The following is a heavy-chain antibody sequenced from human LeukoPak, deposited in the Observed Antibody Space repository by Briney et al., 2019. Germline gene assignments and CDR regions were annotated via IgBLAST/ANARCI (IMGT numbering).Heavy chain of an antibody. CDR3: ARVRRQLWPDYYYYMDV. CDR1: GFTLSNNW. D-gene: IGHD3-10*01. Sequence: GGSLRLSCAASGFTLSNNWMHWVRQVPGKGLEWVSRINGDEITTIYADSVKGRFTMSRDNAKNSLYLQMNSLRAEDTAMYYCARVRRQLWPDYYYYMDVWGKGTTVTISS. V-gene: IGHV3-74*01. J-gene: IGHJ6*03. CDR2: INGDEITT.